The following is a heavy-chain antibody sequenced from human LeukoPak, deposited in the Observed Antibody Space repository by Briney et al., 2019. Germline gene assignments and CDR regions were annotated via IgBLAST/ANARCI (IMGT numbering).Heavy chain of an antibody. CDR3: ASLTGYRIESAFDI. Sequence: SETLSLTCTVSGGSISSYYWSWIRQPPGKGLEWIGYIYYSGSTNYNPSLKSRVTISVDTSKNQFSLKLSSVTAADTAVYYCASLTGYRIESAFDIRGQGTMVTVSS. J-gene: IGHJ3*02. CDR2: IYYSGST. V-gene: IGHV4-59*01. D-gene: IGHD3-9*01. CDR1: GGSISSYY.